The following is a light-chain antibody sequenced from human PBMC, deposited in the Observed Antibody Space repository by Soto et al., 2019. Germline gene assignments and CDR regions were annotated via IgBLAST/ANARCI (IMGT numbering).Light chain of an antibody. J-gene: IGLJ3*02. CDR1: SSDIGGYND. CDR3: SSYTSSSTSV. CDR2: EVT. V-gene: IGLV2-14*01. Sequence: QSALTQPASVSGSPGQSITISCTGTSSDIGGYNDVSWYQQHPGKAPKLMIFEVTSRPSGVSNRFSGSKSGNTASLTISGLQAEDEADYYCSSYTSSSTSVFGGGTKLTVL.